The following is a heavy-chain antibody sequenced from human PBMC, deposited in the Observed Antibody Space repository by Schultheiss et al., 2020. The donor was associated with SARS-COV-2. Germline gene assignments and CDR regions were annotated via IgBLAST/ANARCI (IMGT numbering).Heavy chain of an antibody. CDR1: GDFMTSYY. D-gene: IGHD2-8*02. CDR3: ARAPYCTGGICYSDY. J-gene: IGHJ4*02. V-gene: IGHV4-59*01. CDR2: VYYSGST. Sequence: SQTLSLTCTVSGDFMTSYYWNWIRQPPGKGLEWIGYVYYSGSTDYNPSLKGRATTSVDTSRKQFSLKLSSVTAADTAVYFCARAPYCTGGICYSDYWGQGTLVTVSS.